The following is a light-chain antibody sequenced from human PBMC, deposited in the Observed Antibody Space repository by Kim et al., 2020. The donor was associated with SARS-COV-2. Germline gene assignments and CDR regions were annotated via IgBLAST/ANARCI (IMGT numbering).Light chain of an antibody. CDR1: SLRSYY. Sequence: VAMGQKVRITCQGDSLRSYYATWDQQKPGQAPILVIYGKNNRPSGIPDRFSGSSSGNTASLTITGTQAGDEADYYCNSRDSNDNVVFGGGTKLTVL. J-gene: IGLJ2*01. V-gene: IGLV3-19*01. CDR3: NSRDSNDNVV. CDR2: GKN.